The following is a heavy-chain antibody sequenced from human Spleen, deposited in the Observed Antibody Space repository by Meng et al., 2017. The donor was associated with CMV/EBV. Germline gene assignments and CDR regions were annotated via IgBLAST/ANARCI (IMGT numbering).Heavy chain of an antibody. Sequence: SVKVSCKASGDTFSSYAISWVRQAPGQGLEWMGGVIPILGIANYTQKFQGRITITADKSTSTADMELSSLKSEDTAVYYCARAGFGSEEYCSSTSCYGAFDIWGQGTMVTVSS. D-gene: IGHD2-2*01. CDR2: VIPILGIA. CDR3: ARAGFGSEEYCSSTSCYGAFDI. J-gene: IGHJ3*02. V-gene: IGHV1-69*10. CDR1: GDTFSSYA.